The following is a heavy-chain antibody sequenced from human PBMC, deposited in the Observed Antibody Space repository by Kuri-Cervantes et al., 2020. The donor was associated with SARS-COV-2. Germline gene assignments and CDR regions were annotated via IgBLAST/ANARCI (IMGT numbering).Heavy chain of an antibody. V-gene: IGHV4-61*02. CDR3: ARGRIGYSSGWSYWYFDL. CDR2: IYTSGST. D-gene: IGHD6-19*01. Sequence: SETLSLTCTVSGGSISSGNYYWSWIRQPAGKGLEWIGRIYTSGSTNYNPSLKSRVTISVDTSKNQFSLKLSSVTAADTAVYYCARGRIGYSSGWSYWYFDLWGRGTLVTVSS. J-gene: IGHJ2*01. CDR1: GGSISSGNYY.